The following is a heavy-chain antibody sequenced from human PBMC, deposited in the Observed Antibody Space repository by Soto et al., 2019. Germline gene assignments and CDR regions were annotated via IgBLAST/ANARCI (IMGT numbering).Heavy chain of an antibody. CDR1: GFTFSTYS. D-gene: IGHD2-8*01. CDR2: ISDNSSVI. Sequence: GGSLRLSCAASGFTFSTYSINWVRQAPGKGLEWISYISDNSSVIYYADAVKGRFTISRDNAKNSLYLQMNSLRDEDTAVYYCATDRDAYCSKCRCSGPYFDYWGQGTLVTVSS. V-gene: IGHV3-48*02. J-gene: IGHJ4*02. CDR3: ATDRDAYCSKCRCSGPYFDY.